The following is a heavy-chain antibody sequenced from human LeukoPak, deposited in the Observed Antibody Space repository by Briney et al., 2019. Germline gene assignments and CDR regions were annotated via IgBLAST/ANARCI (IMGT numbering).Heavy chain of an antibody. CDR1: GFTFGDYG. D-gene: IGHD2-2*01. CDR3: ARGTYQYDY. V-gene: IGHV3-49*03. CDR2: IRSKTYGGTT. Sequence: AGGSLRLSCAPSGFTFGDYGMSWFRQAPGKGLEWVGFIRSKTYGGTTEYAASVKGRFTISRDDSKGIVYLQMNSLKTEDTAVFYCARGTYQYDYWGQGTLVTASS. J-gene: IGHJ4*02.